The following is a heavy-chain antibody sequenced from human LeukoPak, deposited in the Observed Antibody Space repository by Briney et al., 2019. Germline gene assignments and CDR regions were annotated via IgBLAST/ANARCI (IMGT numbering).Heavy chain of an antibody. J-gene: IGHJ4*02. Sequence: SETLSLTCAVYGGSFSGYYWSWIRQPPGKGLEWIGEINHSGSTNYNPSLKSRVTISVDTSKNQFSLELSSVTAADTAVYYCARGGRITMVRGASKYFDYWGQGTLVTVSS. V-gene: IGHV4-34*01. D-gene: IGHD3-10*01. CDR1: GGSFSGYY. CDR3: ARGGRITMVRGASKYFDY. CDR2: INHSGST.